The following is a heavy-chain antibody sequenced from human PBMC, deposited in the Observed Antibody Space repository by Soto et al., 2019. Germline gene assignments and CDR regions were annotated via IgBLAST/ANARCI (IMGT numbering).Heavy chain of an antibody. V-gene: IGHV4-59*01. Sequence: QVQLQESGPGLVKPSETLSLTCTVSGGSISSYYWSWIRQPPGKGLEWIGYIYYSGSTNYNPSLRGRVPISVDPSKNQSSRNLPSGTAADTAVYYCARLGSSRWPTWFDPWGQGTLVTVSS. J-gene: IGHJ5*02. CDR2: IYYSGST. CDR1: GGSISSYY. D-gene: IGHD6-13*01. CDR3: ARLGSSRWPTWFDP.